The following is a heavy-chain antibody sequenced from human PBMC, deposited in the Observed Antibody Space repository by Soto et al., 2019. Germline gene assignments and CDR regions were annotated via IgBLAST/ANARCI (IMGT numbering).Heavy chain of an antibody. CDR2: ISYDGSNK. CDR3: AKDVYSSGYYGPDYYYYGMDV. CDR1: GFTFSSYG. Sequence: GESLKISCAASGFTFSSYGRHWVRQAPGKGLEWVAVISYDGSNKYYADSVKGRFTISRDNSKNTLYLQMNSLRAEDTAVYYCAKDVYSSGYYGPDYYYYGMDVWGQGTTVTVSS. D-gene: IGHD3-22*01. V-gene: IGHV3-30*18. J-gene: IGHJ6*02.